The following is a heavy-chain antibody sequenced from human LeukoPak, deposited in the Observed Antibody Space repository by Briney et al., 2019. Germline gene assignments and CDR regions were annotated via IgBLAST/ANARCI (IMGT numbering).Heavy chain of an antibody. J-gene: IGHJ3*02. CDR2: IKQDGSET. V-gene: IGHV3-7*01. Sequence: PGGSLRLSCAASGFTFSNYWMSWVRQAPGKGLEWVANIKQDGSETYYVDSVKGRFIISRDNSKNTLYLQMNSLRAEDTAVYYCARDSSIYDAFDIWGQGTMVTVSS. CDR3: ARDSSIYDAFDI. D-gene: IGHD6-6*01. CDR1: GFTFSNYW.